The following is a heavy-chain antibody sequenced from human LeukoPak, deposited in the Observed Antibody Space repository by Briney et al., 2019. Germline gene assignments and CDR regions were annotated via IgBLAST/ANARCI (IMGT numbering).Heavy chain of an antibody. V-gene: IGHV3-33*01. CDR2: IWNDGSNT. D-gene: IGHD3-3*01. Sequence: PGGSLRLSCAASGITFSSFGMHWVRQAPGKGLEWVAVIWNDGSNTYYADSVRGRFTISRDNSKNTLYLQMNSLRAEDTAVYYCARDLRYDFWSGYLNWFDPWGQGTLVTVSS. J-gene: IGHJ5*02. CDR1: GITFSSFG. CDR3: ARDLRYDFWSGYLNWFDP.